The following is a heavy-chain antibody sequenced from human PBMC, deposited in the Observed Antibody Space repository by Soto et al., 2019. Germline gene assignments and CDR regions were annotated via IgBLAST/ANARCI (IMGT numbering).Heavy chain of an antibody. CDR1: GFTFSSYA. J-gene: IGHJ2*01. CDR2: ISGSGGST. CDR3: AKGPSITMIVVVITNWYFDL. D-gene: IGHD3-22*01. Sequence: GGSLRLSCSASGFTFSSYAMSWVRQAPGKGLEWVSAISGSGGSTYYADSVKGRFTISRDNSKNTLYLQMNSLRAEDTAVYYCAKGPSITMIVVVITNWYFDLWGRGTLVTVS. V-gene: IGHV3-23*01.